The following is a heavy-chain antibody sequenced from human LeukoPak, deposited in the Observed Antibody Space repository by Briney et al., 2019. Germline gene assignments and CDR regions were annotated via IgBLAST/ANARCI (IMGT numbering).Heavy chain of an antibody. Sequence: PSETLSLTCTVSGGSISSYYWSWIRQPAGKGLEWIGRTYTSGSTNYNPSLKSRVTMSVDTSKNQFSLKLSSVTAADTAVYYCAREGYSSSWSKRGNWFDPWGQGTLVTVSS. CDR2: TYTSGST. V-gene: IGHV4-4*07. J-gene: IGHJ5*02. D-gene: IGHD6-13*01. CDR1: GGSISSYY. CDR3: AREGYSSSWSKRGNWFDP.